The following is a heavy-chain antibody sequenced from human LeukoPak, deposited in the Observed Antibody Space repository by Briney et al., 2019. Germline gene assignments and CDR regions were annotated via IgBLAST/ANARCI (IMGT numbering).Heavy chain of an antibody. CDR3: ATTRRMLVVAGSPLDY. D-gene: IGHD2-15*01. V-gene: IGHV3-30*03. CDR2: ISYDGSNK. CDR1: GFTFSSYG. J-gene: IGHJ4*02. Sequence: PGRSLRLSCAASGFTFSSYGMHWVRQAPGKGLEWVADISYDGSNKYYADSVKGRFTISRDNSKNTLYLQMNSLRAEDTAVYYCATTRRMLVVAGSPLDYWGQGTLVTVSS.